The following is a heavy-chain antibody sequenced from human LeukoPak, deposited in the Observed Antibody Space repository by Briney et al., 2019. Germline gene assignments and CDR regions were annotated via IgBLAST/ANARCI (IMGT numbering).Heavy chain of an antibody. J-gene: IGHJ6*02. CDR3: ARECFSSICPYNNMDV. CDR1: GGSISSSY. Sequence: SETLSLTCTVSGGSISSSYWTWIRQPAGKGMEWIGRIYSSGSTNYNPSLKSRLTMSVDTSRNQFSLKLNSVTAADTAVYYCARECFSSICPYNNMDVWGQGTTVTVSS. V-gene: IGHV4-4*07. D-gene: IGHD2-2*01. CDR2: IYSSGST.